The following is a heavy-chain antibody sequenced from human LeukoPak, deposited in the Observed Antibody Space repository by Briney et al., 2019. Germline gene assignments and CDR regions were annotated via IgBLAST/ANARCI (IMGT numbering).Heavy chain of an antibody. D-gene: IGHD3-10*01. J-gene: IGHJ5*02. CDR2: ISRDGSVQ. V-gene: IGHV3-30*03. CDR1: GFTFSSYS. CDR3: ARDRGVPASNWFDP. Sequence: GGSLRLSCAASGFTFSSYSMNWVRQAPGEGLEWVAVISRDGSVQYYADSVKGRFTISGDNSKNTLYLQMNSLRIEDTALFYCARDRGVPASNWFDPWGQGTLVTVSS.